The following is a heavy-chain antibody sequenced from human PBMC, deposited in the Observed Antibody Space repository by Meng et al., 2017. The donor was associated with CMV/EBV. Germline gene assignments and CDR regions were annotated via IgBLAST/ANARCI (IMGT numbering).Heavy chain of an antibody. CDR3: ARDCSSTSCSPAFDY. CDR1: GFTFSSYW. Sequence: LSLTCAASGFTFSSYWMSWVRQAPGKGLEWVANIKQDGSEKYYVDSVKGRFTISRDNAKNSLYLQMNSLRAEDTAVYYCARDCSSTSCSPAFDYWGQGTLGTVSS. V-gene: IGHV3-7*01. CDR2: IKQDGSEK. J-gene: IGHJ4*02. D-gene: IGHD2-2*01.